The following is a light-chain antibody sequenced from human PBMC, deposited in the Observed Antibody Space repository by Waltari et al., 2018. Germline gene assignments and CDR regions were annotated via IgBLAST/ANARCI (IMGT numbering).Light chain of an antibody. CDR3: LQLNSYPWT. CDR2: DVS. CDR1: QGIGND. J-gene: IGKJ1*01. V-gene: IGKV1-17*01. Sequence: DIQMTQSPSSLSASVGDRVTITCRASQGIGNDLGWYRQKPGKAPKRLIYDVSSLQSGVPSRFSGSGSGTEFTLTISSLQPEDFATYYCLQLNSYPWTFGQGTKVEIK.